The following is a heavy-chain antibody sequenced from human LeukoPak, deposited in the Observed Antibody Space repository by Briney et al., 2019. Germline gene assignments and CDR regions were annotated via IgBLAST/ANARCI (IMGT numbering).Heavy chain of an antibody. V-gene: IGHV3-74*01. Sequence: PGGSLRLSCAASGFTFSSYWMHWVRQAPGKGLVWVSRINSDGSSTSYADSVKGRFTISRDNAKNTLYLQMNSLRAEDTALYYCAKDMNWDSSGWFDYWGQGTLVTVSS. CDR2: INSDGSST. J-gene: IGHJ4*02. D-gene: IGHD6-19*01. CDR3: AKDMNWDSSGWFDY. CDR1: GFTFSSYW.